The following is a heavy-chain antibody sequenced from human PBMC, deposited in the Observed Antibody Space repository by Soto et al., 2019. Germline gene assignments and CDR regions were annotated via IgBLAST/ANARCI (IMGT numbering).Heavy chain of an antibody. CDR2: ISGPGDGT. V-gene: IGHV3-23*01. Sequence: EVQLLESGGGLVQPGGSLRLSCAASGFTFSSYAMSWVRQAPGKGLEWVSAISGPGDGTDYADSVKGRFTISRDNFKNTLYLQMNSLRAEDTAVYYCAGPGYSSQDYWGQGTLVTVSS. J-gene: IGHJ4*02. CDR3: AGPGYSSQDY. D-gene: IGHD5-18*01. CDR1: GFTFSSYA.